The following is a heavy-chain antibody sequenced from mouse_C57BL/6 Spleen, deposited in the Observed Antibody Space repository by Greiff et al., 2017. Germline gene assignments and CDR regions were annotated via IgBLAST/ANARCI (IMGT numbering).Heavy chain of an antibody. CDR3: TRLYGSSPFAD. CDR2: IDPETGGT. Sequence: VQLQQSGAELVRPGASVTLSCKASGYTFTDYEMHWVKQTPVHGLEWIGAIDPETGGTAYNQKFKGKAILTADKSSSTAYMELRSLTSEDSAVYYCTRLYGSSPFADWGQGTLVTVSA. D-gene: IGHD1-1*01. CDR1: GYTFTDYE. V-gene: IGHV1-15*01. J-gene: IGHJ3*01.